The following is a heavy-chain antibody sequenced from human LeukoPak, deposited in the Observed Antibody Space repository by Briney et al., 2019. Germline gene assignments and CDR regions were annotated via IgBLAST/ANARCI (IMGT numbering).Heavy chain of an antibody. CDR2: IRGSVGGT. CDR3: VQEGPRGLAFDI. Sequence: GGSLRLSCAASGFTFSSYAMSWDRQAPGKGREWVSGIRGSVGGTYYADSVKGRFAISRDNPNNTLYLQMNSLRAEDTAVYYCVQEGPRGLAFDIWGQGTKVTVSS. J-gene: IGHJ3*02. CDR1: GFTFSSYA. V-gene: IGHV3-23*01.